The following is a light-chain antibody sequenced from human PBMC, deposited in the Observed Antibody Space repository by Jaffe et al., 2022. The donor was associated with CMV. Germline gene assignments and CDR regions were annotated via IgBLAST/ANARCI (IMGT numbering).Light chain of an antibody. CDR2: LGS. Sequence: DIVMTQSPLSLPVTPGEPASISCRSSQSLLHSNGYYYLDWYLQKPGQSPQLLIYLGSNRASGVPDRFSGSGSGTHLTLTISRVEAEDVGVYYCMQVLQAPRTFGQGTKVEIK. CDR1: QSLLHSNGYYY. V-gene: IGKV2-28*01. J-gene: IGKJ1*01. CDR3: MQVLQAPRT.